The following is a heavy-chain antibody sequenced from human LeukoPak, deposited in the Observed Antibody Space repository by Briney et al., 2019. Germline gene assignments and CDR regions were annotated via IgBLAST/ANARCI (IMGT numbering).Heavy chain of an antibody. CDR2: IYHSGST. CDR1: GYSISSGYY. D-gene: IGHD2-15*01. CDR3: ASANPYCSGASCYRPYYYYYYYMDV. J-gene: IGHJ6*03. V-gene: IGHV4-38-2*02. Sequence: PSETLSLTCTVSGYSISSGYYWGWIRQPPAKGLEWIGSIYHSGSTYYNPSLKSRVTISVDTSKNQFSLKLSSVTAADTAVYYCASANPYCSGASCYRPYYYYYYYMDVWGKGTTVTVSS.